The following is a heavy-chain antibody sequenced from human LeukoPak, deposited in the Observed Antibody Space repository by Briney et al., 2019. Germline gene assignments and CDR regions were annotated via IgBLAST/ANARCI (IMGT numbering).Heavy chain of an antibody. J-gene: IGHJ5*02. Sequence: SETLSLTCTVSGGSISSSSYYWGWIRQPPGKGLEWIGSIYYSGSTYYNPSLKSRVTISVDTSKNQFSLKLSSVTAADTAVYYCARSAINNWNYCWFDPWGQGTLVTVSS. D-gene: IGHD1-7*01. CDR1: GGSISSSSYY. CDR3: ARSAINNWNYCWFDP. CDR2: IYYSGST. V-gene: IGHV4-39*07.